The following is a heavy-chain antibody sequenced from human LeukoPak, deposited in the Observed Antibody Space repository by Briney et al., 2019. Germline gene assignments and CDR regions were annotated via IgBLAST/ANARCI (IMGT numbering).Heavy chain of an antibody. CDR2: ISHSGST. D-gene: IGHD3-22*01. V-gene: IGHV4-34*01. CDR3: ARRRTYYYDSSGYYVTFFDY. CDR1: GGSFSGYY. J-gene: IGHJ4*02. Sequence: SETLSLTCAVYGGSFSGYYWSWIRQPPGKGLEWIGEISHSGSTNYNPSLKSRVTISVDTSKNQFSLKLSSVTAADTAVYYCARRRTYYYDSSGYYVTFFDYWGQGTLVTVSS.